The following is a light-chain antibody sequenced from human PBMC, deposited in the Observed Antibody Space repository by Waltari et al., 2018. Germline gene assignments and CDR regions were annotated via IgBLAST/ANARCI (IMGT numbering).Light chain of an antibody. CDR3: QQYYSTPPLT. V-gene: IGKV1-NL1*01. CDR1: QGISNS. J-gene: IGKJ4*01. CDR2: AAS. Sequence: DIQMTQSPSSLSASVGDRVTITCRASQGISNSLAWYQQKPGKAPKLRLYAASRLESGVPSRFSGSGSGTDYTLTISSLQPEDFATYYCQQYYSTPPLTFGGGTKVEIK.